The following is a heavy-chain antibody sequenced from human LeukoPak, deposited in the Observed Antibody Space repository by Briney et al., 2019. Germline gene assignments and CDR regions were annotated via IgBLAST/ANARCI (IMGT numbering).Heavy chain of an antibody. D-gene: IGHD3-3*01. CDR2: ISCDGSNK. V-gene: IGHV3-30-3*01. CDR1: GFTFSSDA. Sequence: GGSLRLSCAVSGFTFSSDAKYWGCLGPGNGLGLEAIISCDGSNKYYDDSVKGRFTISRDNSKNTLYLQMNSLRAEDTAVYYCARVEGSTMSGAVDVWGQGTTVTVPS. CDR3: ARVEGSTMSGAVDV. J-gene: IGHJ6*02.